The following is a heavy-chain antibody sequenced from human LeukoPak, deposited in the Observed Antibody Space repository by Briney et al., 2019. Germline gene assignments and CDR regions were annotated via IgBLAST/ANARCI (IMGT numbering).Heavy chain of an antibody. CDR3: ARDGGYSSGSTHFDY. D-gene: IGHD6-19*01. CDR2: IKQDGSEK. CDR1: GFTFSSYW. V-gene: IGHV3-7*03. Sequence: GGSLRLSCAASGFTFSSYWMSWVRQAPGKGLEWVANIKQDGSEKYYVDSVKGRFTISRDNAKNSLYLQMNSLRAEDTAVYYCARDGGYSSGSTHFDYWGQGTLVTVSS. J-gene: IGHJ4*02.